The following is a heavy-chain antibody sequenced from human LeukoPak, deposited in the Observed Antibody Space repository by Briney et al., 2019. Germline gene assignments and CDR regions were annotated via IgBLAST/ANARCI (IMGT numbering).Heavy chain of an antibody. CDR1: GGSISSYY. CDR2: IYYSGST. V-gene: IGHV4-59*08. J-gene: IGHJ5*02. CDR3: ARRTRNYDILTGYYEDNWFDP. D-gene: IGHD3-9*01. Sequence: EPLSLTCTVSGGSISSYYWSWIRQPPGKGLEWIGYIYYSGSTNYNPSLKSRVTISVDTSKNQFSLKLSSVTAADTAVYYCARRTRNYDILTGYYEDNWFDPWGQGTLVTVSS.